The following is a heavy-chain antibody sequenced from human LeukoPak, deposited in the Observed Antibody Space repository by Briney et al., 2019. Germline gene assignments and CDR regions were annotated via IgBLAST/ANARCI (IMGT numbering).Heavy chain of an antibody. D-gene: IGHD6-6*01. CDR1: GYTFTGYY. V-gene: IGHV1-2*02. CDR3: ARLGIAARPGYYYYGMDV. Sequence: AASVKVSCKASGYTFTGYYMHWVRQAPGQGLEWMGWINPNSGGTNYAQKFQGRVTMTRDTSISTAYMELSRLRSDDTAVYYCARLGIAARPGYYYYGMDVWGQGTTVTVSS. J-gene: IGHJ6*02. CDR2: INPNSGGT.